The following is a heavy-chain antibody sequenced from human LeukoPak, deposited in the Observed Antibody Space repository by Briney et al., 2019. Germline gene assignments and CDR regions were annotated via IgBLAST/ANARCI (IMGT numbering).Heavy chain of an antibody. D-gene: IGHD2-15*01. V-gene: IGHV4-34*01. J-gene: IGHJ1*01. CDR3: ASSDCSGGSCYPNLEYFQH. CDR2: INHSGST. CDR1: GGSFSGYY. Sequence: SETLSLTCAVYGGSFSGYYWSWIRQPPGKGLEWTGEINHSGSTNYNPSLKSRVTISVDTSKNQFSLKLSSVTAADTAVYYCASSDCSGGSCYPNLEYFQHWGQGTLVTVSS.